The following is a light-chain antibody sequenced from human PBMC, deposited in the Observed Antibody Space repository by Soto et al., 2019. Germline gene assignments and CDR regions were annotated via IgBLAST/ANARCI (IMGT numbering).Light chain of an antibody. Sequence: QSALTQPASVSGSPGQSITISCTGTSSDISAYNFVSWYQQHPGKAPKLMLYDVNIRPSGVSNRFSGSKSGNTASLTISGLQAEDEADYYCTSWTTSTTMIFGGGTKLTVL. V-gene: IGLV2-14*03. J-gene: IGLJ2*01. CDR2: DVN. CDR1: SSDISAYNF. CDR3: TSWTTSTTMI.